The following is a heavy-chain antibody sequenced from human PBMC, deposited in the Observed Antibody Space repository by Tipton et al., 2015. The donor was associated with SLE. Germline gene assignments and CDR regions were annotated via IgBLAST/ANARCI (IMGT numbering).Heavy chain of an antibody. CDR2: INHSGST. CDR3: ARGGIAVAGLWFDP. V-gene: IGHV4-34*01. J-gene: IGHJ5*02. Sequence: TLSLTCAVYGGSFRGYYWSWIRQPPGKGLEWIGEINHSGSTNYNPSLKSRVTISVDTSKNQFSLKLSSVTAADTAVYYCARGGIAVAGLWFDPWGQGTLVTVSS. CDR1: GGSFRGYY. D-gene: IGHD6-19*01.